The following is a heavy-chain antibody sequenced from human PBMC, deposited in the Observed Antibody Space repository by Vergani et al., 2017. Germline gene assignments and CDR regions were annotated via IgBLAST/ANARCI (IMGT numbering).Heavy chain of an antibody. V-gene: IGHV4-34*11. Sequence: QVQLQQWGAGLLKPSETLSLTCAVYGGSFSGYYWSWIRQPPGKGLEWIGYIYYSGSTNYNPSLKSRVTISVDTSKNQFSLKLSSVTAADTAVYYCARDDRPWGFDIWGQGTMVTVSS. D-gene: IGHD1-14*01. CDR3: ARDDRPWGFDI. CDR2: IYYSGST. CDR1: GGSFSGYY. J-gene: IGHJ3*02.